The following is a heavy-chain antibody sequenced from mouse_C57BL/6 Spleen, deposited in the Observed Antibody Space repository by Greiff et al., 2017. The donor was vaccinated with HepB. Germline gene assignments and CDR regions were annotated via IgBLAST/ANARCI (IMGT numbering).Heavy chain of an antibody. J-gene: IGHJ4*01. Sequence: EVKVEESGGGLVQPGGSMKLTCVVSGFTFSNYWMNWVRQSPEKGLEWVAQIRLKSDNYATHYAESVQGRFTISRDDSKSSVYLQMNNLRAEDTGIYYCTGLFYAMDYWGQGTSVTVSS. V-gene: IGHV6-3*01. CDR3: TGLFYAMDY. CDR1: GFTFSNYW. CDR2: IRLKSDNYAT.